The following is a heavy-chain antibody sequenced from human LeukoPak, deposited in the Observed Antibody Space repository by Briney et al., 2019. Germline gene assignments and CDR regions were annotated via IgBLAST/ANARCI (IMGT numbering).Heavy chain of an antibody. CDR2: ISSGGSYI. Sequence: PGGSLRLSCAASGFTFSTSSMNWVRQAPGKGLEWVSSISSGGSYIYYADSVKGRFTSSRDNAKSSLYLHMNSLRADDTAVYYCARSETSFDYWGQGTLVTVSS. V-gene: IGHV3-21*01. CDR3: ARSETSFDY. J-gene: IGHJ4*02. CDR1: GFTFSTSS.